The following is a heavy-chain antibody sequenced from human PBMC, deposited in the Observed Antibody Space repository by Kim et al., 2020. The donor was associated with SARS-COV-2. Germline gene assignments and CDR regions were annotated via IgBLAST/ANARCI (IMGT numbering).Heavy chain of an antibody. Sequence: GGSLRLSCAASGFTFSSYSMNWVRQAPGKGLEWVSYISSSSSTIYYADSVKGRFTISRDNAKNSLYLQMNSLRDEDTAVYYCARTYYDFWSGYPPGPYYYGMDVWGQGTTVTVSS. J-gene: IGHJ6*02. D-gene: IGHD3-3*01. CDR2: ISSSSSTI. V-gene: IGHV3-48*02. CDR1: GFTFSSYS. CDR3: ARTYYDFWSGYPPGPYYYGMDV.